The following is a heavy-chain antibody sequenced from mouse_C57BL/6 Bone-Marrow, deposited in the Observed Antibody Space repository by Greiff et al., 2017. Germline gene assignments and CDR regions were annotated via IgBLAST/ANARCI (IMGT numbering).Heavy chain of an antibody. CDR2: IDPSDSET. CDR1: GYTFTSYW. V-gene: IGHV1-52*01. CDR3: ARLIYYYGSSYGDY. Sequence: QVQLQQPGAELVRPGSSVKLSCKASGYTFTSYWMHWVKQRPIQGLEWIGNIDPSDSETHYNQKFKDKATLTVDKSSSTAYMQLSSLTSEDSAVYYCARLIYYYGSSYGDYWGQSTTLTVSS. J-gene: IGHJ2*01. D-gene: IGHD1-1*01.